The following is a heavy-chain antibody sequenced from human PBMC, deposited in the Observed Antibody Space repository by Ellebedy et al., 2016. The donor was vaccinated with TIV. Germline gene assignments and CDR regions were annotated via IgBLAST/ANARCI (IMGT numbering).Heavy chain of an antibody. CDR2: IFVGSGNT. CDR3: AARTVWSSPVDF. J-gene: IGHJ4*02. Sequence: AASVKVSCNASGFTFTNSATQWVRQARGQRLEWIGWIFVGSGNTNYAKKFQERVTITRDMSTRTAFVELSSLRSEDTAVYYCAARTVWSSPVDFWGQGTRVTVSS. V-gene: IGHV1-58*02. CDR1: GFTFTNSA. D-gene: IGHD2-21*01.